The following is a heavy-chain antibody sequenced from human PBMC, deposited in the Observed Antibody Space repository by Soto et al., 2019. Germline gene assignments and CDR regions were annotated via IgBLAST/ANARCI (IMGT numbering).Heavy chain of an antibody. J-gene: IGHJ2*01. Sequence: QVQLVESGGGVGQPGRSLRLSCAASGFTFSSYAMHWVRQAPGKGLEWVAVISYDGSNKYYADSVKGRFTISRDNSKNTLYLQMNSLRAEDTAVYYCAREGIEVAGTLRYFDLWGRGTLVTVSS. D-gene: IGHD6-19*01. V-gene: IGHV3-30-3*01. CDR2: ISYDGSNK. CDR3: AREGIEVAGTLRYFDL. CDR1: GFTFSSYA.